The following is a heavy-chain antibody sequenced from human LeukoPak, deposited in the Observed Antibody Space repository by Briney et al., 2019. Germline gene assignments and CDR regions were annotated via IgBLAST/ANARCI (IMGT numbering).Heavy chain of an antibody. CDR3: ARDSPYGEYGGYNWFDP. V-gene: IGHV1-69*01. CDR2: IIPIFGTA. CDR1: GGTFSSYA. D-gene: IGHD4-17*01. J-gene: IGHJ5*02. Sequence: ASVKVSCKASGGTFSSYAISWVRQAPGQGLEWMGGIIPIFGTANYAQKFQGRVTITADESTSTAYMELSSLRSEDTAVYYCARDSPYGEYGGYNWFDPWGQGTLVTVSS.